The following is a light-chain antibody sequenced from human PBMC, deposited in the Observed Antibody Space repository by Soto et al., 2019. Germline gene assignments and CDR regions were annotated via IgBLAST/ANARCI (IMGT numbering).Light chain of an antibody. CDR3: GSWDSSLSAYV. V-gene: IGLV1-51*01. CDR1: SSNIGVKS. Sequence: QSVLTQPPSVSWAPGQKVTISCSGSSSNIGVKSVSWYQQLPGTAPKLLIYDDDKRPSGIPDRFSGSKSGTSATLGITGFQTGDEADYYCGSWDSSLSAYVFGTGTKVTVL. J-gene: IGLJ1*01. CDR2: DDD.